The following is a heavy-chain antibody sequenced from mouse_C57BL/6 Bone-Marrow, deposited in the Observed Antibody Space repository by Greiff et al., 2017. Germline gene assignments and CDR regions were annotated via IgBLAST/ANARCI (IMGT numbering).Heavy chain of an antibody. Sequence: DVMLVESGGGLVQPGGSLKLSCAASGFTFSDYYMYWVRQTPETRLEWVAYISNGGGSTYYPDTVKGRFTISRDNAKNTLYLQMSRLKSEDTAMYYCARLIYYGNHVWFAYWGQGTLVTVSA. V-gene: IGHV5-12*01. D-gene: IGHD2-1*01. CDR3: ARLIYYGNHVWFAY. J-gene: IGHJ3*01. CDR1: GFTFSDYY. CDR2: ISNGGGST.